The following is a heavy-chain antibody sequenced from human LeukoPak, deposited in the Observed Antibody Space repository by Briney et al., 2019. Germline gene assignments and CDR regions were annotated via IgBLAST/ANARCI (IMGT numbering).Heavy chain of an antibody. Sequence: SQTLSLTCAISGDGVSSNSAAWNWIRQSPSRGLEWLGRTYYRSRWYHDYAVSVKSRITINPDTSKNQFSLHLNSVTPEDTAVYYCTRVGQLVPNSWFDPWGQGTLVTVSS. CDR1: GDGVSSNSAA. J-gene: IGHJ5*02. CDR2: TYYRSRWYH. V-gene: IGHV6-1*01. D-gene: IGHD6-6*01. CDR3: TRVGQLVPNSWFDP.